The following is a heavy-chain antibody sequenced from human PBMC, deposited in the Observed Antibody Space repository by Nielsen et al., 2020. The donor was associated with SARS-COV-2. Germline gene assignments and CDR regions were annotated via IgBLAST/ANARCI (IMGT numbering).Heavy chain of an antibody. CDR1: GYTFTGSY. Sequence: ASVKVSCKASGYTFTGSYVHWVRQAPGKGLEWMGGFDPEDGETIYAQKFQGRVTMTEDTSTDTAYMELSSLRSEDTAVYYCARAPITMIVVVNAFDIWGQGTMVTVSS. D-gene: IGHD3-22*01. J-gene: IGHJ3*02. V-gene: IGHV1-24*01. CDR3: ARAPITMIVVVNAFDI. CDR2: FDPEDGET.